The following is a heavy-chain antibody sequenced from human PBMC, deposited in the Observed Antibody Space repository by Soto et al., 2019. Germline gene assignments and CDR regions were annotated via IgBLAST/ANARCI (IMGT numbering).Heavy chain of an antibody. V-gene: IGHV1-3*04. CDR3: AKGSQMWTPVY. Sequence: QVQLVQSGAEVKKPGASVKVSCKASGYTFTDYAMHWVRQAPGQRLEWMGWISTGNGNTKYSQKFQGRVTITRDTSATTAYMELSSLRSEDTAVYYCAKGSQMWTPVYWGQGTLVTVSS. CDR2: ISTGNGNT. J-gene: IGHJ4*02. CDR1: GYTFTDYA. D-gene: IGHD2-21*01.